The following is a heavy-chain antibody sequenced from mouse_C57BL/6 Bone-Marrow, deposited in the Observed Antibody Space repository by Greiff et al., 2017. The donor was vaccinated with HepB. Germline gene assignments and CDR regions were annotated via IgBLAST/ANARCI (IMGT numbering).Heavy chain of an antibody. CDR3: ARRAFITTVGDYFDY. V-gene: IGHV1-72*01. Sequence: QVQLQQPGAELVKPGASVKLSCRASRYTFTSYWMHWVKQRPGRGLEWIGRIDPNSGGTKYNEKFKSRATLTVDKPSSTAYMQLSSLTSEDSAVYYCARRAFITTVGDYFDYWGQGTTLTVSS. CDR1: RYTFTSYW. J-gene: IGHJ2*01. CDR2: IDPNSGGT. D-gene: IGHD1-1*01.